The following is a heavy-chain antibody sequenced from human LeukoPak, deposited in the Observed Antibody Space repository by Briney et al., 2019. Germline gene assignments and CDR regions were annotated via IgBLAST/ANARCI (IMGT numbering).Heavy chain of an antibody. CDR2: ISGSGGST. V-gene: IGHV3-23*01. CDR1: GFTFSSYA. Sequence: PGGSLRLSCAASGFTFSSYAMTWVRQAPGKGLEWVSGISGSGGSTYYADSVKGRFTISRDNSKNTVYLQINSLRAEDTALYYCAKGSQLIRYYRFDPWGQGTLVTVSS. D-gene: IGHD2/OR15-2a*01. J-gene: IGHJ5*02. CDR3: AKGSQLIRYYRFDP.